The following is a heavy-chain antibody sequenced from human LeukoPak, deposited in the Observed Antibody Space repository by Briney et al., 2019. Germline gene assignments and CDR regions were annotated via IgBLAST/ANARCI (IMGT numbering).Heavy chain of an antibody. D-gene: IGHD4-23*01. Sequence: GGSLRLSCSASGFTFSDYWMMWVRQAPGKGLEWVGNIRQDDSEKNYVDSVKGRFTISRDKAKSSLYLQMNSLRAEDTAIYYCATDWKVGTWDPRFNYWGQGTLVTVSS. CDR1: GFTFSDYW. J-gene: IGHJ4*02. CDR2: IRQDDSEK. V-gene: IGHV3-7*01. CDR3: ATDWKVGTWDPRFNY.